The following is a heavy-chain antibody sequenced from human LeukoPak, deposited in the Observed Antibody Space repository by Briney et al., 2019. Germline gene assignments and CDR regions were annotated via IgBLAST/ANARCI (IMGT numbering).Heavy chain of an antibody. D-gene: IGHD3-16*01. J-gene: IGHJ6*03. Sequence: GASVKVSCKASGYTFINNWMHWVRQAPGQGLEWVGLINPTGTTTLYAQKFQGRVTMTRDTSISTAYMELSRLRSDDTAVYYCARDLGYASLRSGYYYYMDVWGKGTTVTVSS. CDR1: GYTFINNW. V-gene: IGHV1-2*06. CDR3: ARDLGYASLRSGYYYYMDV. CDR2: INPTGTTT.